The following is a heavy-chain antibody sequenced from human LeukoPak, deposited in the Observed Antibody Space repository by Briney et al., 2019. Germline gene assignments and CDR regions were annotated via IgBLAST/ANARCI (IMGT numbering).Heavy chain of an antibody. J-gene: IGHJ6*03. CDR3: ARRASSIAARRVYYHYYMDV. V-gene: IGHV4-39*07. D-gene: IGHD6-6*01. CDR1: GGSISSSSFY. Sequence: SETLSLTCTVSGGSISSSSFYWGWIRQPPGKGLEWIGNIYYSGSTYYNPSLRSRVTISIDTSKNQFSLKLSSVTAADTAVYYCARRASSIAARRVYYHYYMDVWGKGTTVTVSS. CDR2: IYYSGST.